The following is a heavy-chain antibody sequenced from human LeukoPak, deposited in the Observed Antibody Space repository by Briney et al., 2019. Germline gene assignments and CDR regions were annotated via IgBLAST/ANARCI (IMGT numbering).Heavy chain of an antibody. CDR2: IKQDGSEK. D-gene: IGHD6-6*01. V-gene: IGHV3-7*01. Sequence: PGGSLRLSCAASGFTFSSYWMSWVRQAPGKGLEWVANIKQDGSEKYYVDSVKGRSTISRDNAKNSLYLQMNSLRAEDTAVYYCASGGFQLRRGYFDYWGQGTLVTVSS. J-gene: IGHJ4*02. CDR3: ASGGFQLRRGYFDY. CDR1: GFTFSSYW.